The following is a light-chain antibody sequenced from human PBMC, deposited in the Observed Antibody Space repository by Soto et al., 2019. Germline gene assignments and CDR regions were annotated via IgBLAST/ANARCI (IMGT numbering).Light chain of an antibody. Sequence: AIQMTQSPSSLSASVGDRVTITCRASQGIRNDLGWYQQKPGKAPKLLIHAAFSLQSGVPSKFSGSGSGTYFTLTITNLQPEDFANYYCLQDYNYPLTFGGGTKVDIK. CDR3: LQDYNYPLT. J-gene: IGKJ4*01. V-gene: IGKV1-6*01. CDR2: AAF. CDR1: QGIRND.